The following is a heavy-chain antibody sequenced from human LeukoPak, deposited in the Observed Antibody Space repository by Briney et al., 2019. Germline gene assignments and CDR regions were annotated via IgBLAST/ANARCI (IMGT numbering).Heavy chain of an antibody. J-gene: IGHJ4*02. Sequence: AGGSLRLSCEASGFTFSSYEMNWVRQAPGKGLEWVSYISGSGATIYYADSVKGRFTISRDNAKNSLYLLMNSLRAEDTAVYYCARDVVGYGYSDYWGQGTLVTVSS. V-gene: IGHV3-48*03. D-gene: IGHD5-18*01. CDR3: ARDVVGYGYSDY. CDR1: GFTFSSYE. CDR2: ISGSGATI.